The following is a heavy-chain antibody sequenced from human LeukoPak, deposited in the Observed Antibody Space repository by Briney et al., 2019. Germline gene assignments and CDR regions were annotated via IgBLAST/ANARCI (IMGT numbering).Heavy chain of an antibody. Sequence: GSLRLSCAASGFTFSSXAMSWVRQAPGKGLEWVXXISGSGGSTYYADSVKGRFTISRDNSKNTLYLQMNSLRAEDTAVYYCARCSGGSCYGLAFDYWGQGTLVTVSS. CDR3: ARCSGGSCYGLAFDY. CDR1: GFTFSSXA. V-gene: IGHV3-23*01. CDR2: ISGSGGST. D-gene: IGHD2-15*01. J-gene: IGHJ4*02.